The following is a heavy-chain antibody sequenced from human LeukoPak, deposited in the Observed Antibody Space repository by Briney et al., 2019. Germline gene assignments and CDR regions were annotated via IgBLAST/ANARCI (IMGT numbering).Heavy chain of an antibody. D-gene: IGHD2-15*01. CDR3: AREGCSGGSCYHNWFDP. Sequence: GGSLTLSCAASGFTFSSYWMSWLRQAPGKGLEWVANINQEGYEKYYGDCVKGRLTISRDNAKNSLYVQMNSLRAEDTAVYYCAREGCSGGSCYHNWFDPWGQGTLVTVSS. V-gene: IGHV3-7*01. CDR1: GFTFSSYW. J-gene: IGHJ5*02. CDR2: INQEGYEK.